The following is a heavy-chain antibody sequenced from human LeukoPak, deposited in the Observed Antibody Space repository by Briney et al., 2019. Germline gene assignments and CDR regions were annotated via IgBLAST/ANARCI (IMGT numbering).Heavy chain of an antibody. Sequence: VASVKVSCKASGYTFTSYGISWVRQAPGQGLEWMGWISATNGNTKYTQRLQGRVTMTTDTSTRTAYMELRSLRSDDTAIYYCARDMSFAVSMVSPDYWGQGTLVTVSS. CDR1: GYTFTSYG. D-gene: IGHD2-8*01. CDR2: ISATNGNT. V-gene: IGHV1-18*01. CDR3: ARDMSFAVSMVSPDY. J-gene: IGHJ4*02.